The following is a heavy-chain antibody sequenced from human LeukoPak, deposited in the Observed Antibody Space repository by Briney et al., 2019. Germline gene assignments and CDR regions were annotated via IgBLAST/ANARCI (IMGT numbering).Heavy chain of an antibody. D-gene: IGHD3-10*01. Sequence: PGGSLRLSCTSSGFTFDDYAMHWVRQAPGKGLEWIGYIYYSGSTNYNPSLKSRVTISVDTSKNQFSLKLSSVTAADTAVYYCARLMVRGVIRAFDPWGQGTLVTVSS. V-gene: IGHV4-59*08. CDR3: ARLMVRGVIRAFDP. J-gene: IGHJ5*02. CDR2: IYYSGST. CDR1: GFTFDDYA.